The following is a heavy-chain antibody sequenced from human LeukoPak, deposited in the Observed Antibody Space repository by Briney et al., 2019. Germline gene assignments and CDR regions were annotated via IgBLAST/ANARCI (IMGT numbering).Heavy chain of an antibody. D-gene: IGHD3-16*02. Sequence: GGSLRLSCAASGFTFSEQYMSWIRQAPGKGLEWVSYISSSSNIYYADSVKGRFTISRGNAKNSVYLQMNSLRAEDTAVYYCARFLSGRRWFDPWGQGTLVTVSS. V-gene: IGHV3-11*01. CDR2: ISSSSNI. CDR3: ARFLSGRRWFDP. CDR1: GFTFSEQY. J-gene: IGHJ5*02.